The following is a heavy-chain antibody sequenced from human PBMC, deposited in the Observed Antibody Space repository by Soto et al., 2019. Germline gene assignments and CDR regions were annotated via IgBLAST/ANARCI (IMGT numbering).Heavy chain of an antibody. CDR3: AKGGWPLDY. Sequence: QVQLVESGGGVVQPGRSLRLSCAASGFTFTDHGMHWVRQALGKGLEWVTFISYDGSETYYADSVKGRFTFSRDNSKSTLYLQMNSLTFEDTALYYCAKGGWPLDYWGQGTLVTVSS. J-gene: IGHJ4*02. CDR1: GFTFTDHG. CDR2: ISYDGSET. D-gene: IGHD2-15*01. V-gene: IGHV3-30*18.